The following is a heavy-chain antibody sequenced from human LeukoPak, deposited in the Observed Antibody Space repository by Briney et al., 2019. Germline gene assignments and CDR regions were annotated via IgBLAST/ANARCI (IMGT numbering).Heavy chain of an antibody. CDR1: GFTISNYG. V-gene: IGHV3-30*18. Sequence: SGGSLRLSCAASGFTISNYGIHWVRQAPGKGLEWVAVTSWDESKNKYVESVEGRFTLSRDNSKNTVYLQMNSLRHEDTAVYYCAKDEGPICLYGDCPFDYWGQGNLVTVSS. D-gene: IGHD4-17*01. J-gene: IGHJ4*02. CDR3: AKDEGPICLYGDCPFDY. CDR2: TSWDESKN.